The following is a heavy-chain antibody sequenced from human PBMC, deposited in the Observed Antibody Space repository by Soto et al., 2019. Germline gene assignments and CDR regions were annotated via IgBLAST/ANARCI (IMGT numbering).Heavy chain of an antibody. D-gene: IGHD4-4*01. V-gene: IGHV5-51*01. Sequence: ETLSLTCTVSGGSISSYYWSWIRQPPGKGLEWMGIIYPGDSDTRYSPSFQGQVTISADKSISTAYLQWSSLKASDTAMYYRARLPSNYPQGQFDPWGQGTLVTVSS. J-gene: IGHJ5*02. CDR1: GGSISSYY. CDR2: IYPGDSDT. CDR3: ARLPSNYPQGQFDP.